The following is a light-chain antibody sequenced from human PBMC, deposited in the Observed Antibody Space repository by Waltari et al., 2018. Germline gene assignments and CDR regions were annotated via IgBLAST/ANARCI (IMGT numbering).Light chain of an antibody. J-gene: IGLJ3*02. CDR2: EGS. CDR3: SSYTTSATDVL. Sequence: QSALTQPASVSGSPGQSIPISCSGTSSDIGGSDSAAWYQQHPGKAPKLIIYEGSNSPLGVSSRFSGSKSGNTASLTISGLQAEDEADYYCSSYTTSATDVLFGGGTKLTVL. CDR1: SSDIGGSDS. V-gene: IGLV2-14*03.